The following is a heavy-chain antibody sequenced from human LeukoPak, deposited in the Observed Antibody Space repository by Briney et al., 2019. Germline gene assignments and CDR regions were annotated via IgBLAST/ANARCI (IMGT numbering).Heavy chain of an antibody. J-gene: IGHJ6*02. D-gene: IGHD6-19*01. CDR3: ARDSQQAGYSSGWYGYYYYGMDV. V-gene: IGHV3-11*06. Sequence: PGGSPRLSCAASGFTFSDYYMSWIRQAPGKGREWVSYISSSSYTNYADSVKGRFTISRDNAKNSLYLQMNSLRAEDTAVYYCARDSQQAGYSSGWYGYYYYGMDVWGQGTTVTVSS. CDR2: ISSSSYT. CDR1: GFTFSDYY.